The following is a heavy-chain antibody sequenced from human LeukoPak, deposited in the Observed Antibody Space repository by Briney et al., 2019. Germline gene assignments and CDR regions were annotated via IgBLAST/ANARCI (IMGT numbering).Heavy chain of an antibody. Sequence: PSETLSLTCTVSGGSISSYYWSWIRRPAGKGLEWIGRIYTSGSTNYNPSLKSRVTMSVDTSKNQFSLKLSSVTAADTAVYYCATGTMVRGVYDYWGQGTLVTVSS. J-gene: IGHJ4*02. CDR3: ATGTMVRGVYDY. CDR1: GGSISSYY. CDR2: IYTSGST. V-gene: IGHV4-4*07. D-gene: IGHD3-10*01.